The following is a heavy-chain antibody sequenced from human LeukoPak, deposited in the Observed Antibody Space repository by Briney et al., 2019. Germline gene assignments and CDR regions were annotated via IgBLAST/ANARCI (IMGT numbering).Heavy chain of an antibody. CDR1: GFSLSTTGVC. CDR3: ARSPNIRSGDYGDYFDS. Sequence: ESGLALVKPTQTLTLTCTFSGFSLSTTGVCVTWIRQPPGTALELLARTDWNDAKYYNRSLETRLTISKDTSKDQVVLTMTNVDPLDTATYYCARSPNIRSGDYGDYFDSWGQGTLVTVSS. J-gene: IGHJ4*02. V-gene: IGHV2-70*11. CDR2: TDWNDAK. D-gene: IGHD4-17*01.